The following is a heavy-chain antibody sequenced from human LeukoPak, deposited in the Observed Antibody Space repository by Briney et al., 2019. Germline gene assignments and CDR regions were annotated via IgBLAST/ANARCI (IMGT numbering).Heavy chain of an antibody. D-gene: IGHD3-22*01. CDR2: IYYSGST. V-gene: IGHV4-59*01. J-gene: IGHJ6*02. Sequence: SETLSLTCTVSGGSISSYYWSWIRQPPGKGLEWIGYIYYSGSTNYNPSLKSRVTISVDTSKNQFSLKLSSVTAADTAVYYCAGIVVVIPGPTYYYYGMDVWGQGTTVTVSS. CDR3: AGIVVVIPGPTYYYYGMDV. CDR1: GGSISSYY.